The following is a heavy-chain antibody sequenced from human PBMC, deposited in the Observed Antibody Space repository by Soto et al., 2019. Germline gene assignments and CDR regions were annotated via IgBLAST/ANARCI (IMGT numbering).Heavy chain of an antibody. J-gene: IGHJ4*02. CDR1: GFSFEDSA. CDR3: AKKWELED. D-gene: IGHD1-26*01. V-gene: IGHV3-9*01. Sequence: EVQLVESGGGLIRPGRSLRLSCAPSGFSFEDSAMHWVRQAPGKGLEWVSSISWNSHIIGYADSVKGRFTISRDNAKNSLYLQMSSLRAEDTALYYCAKKWELEDWGQGTLVTVSS. CDR2: ISWNSHII.